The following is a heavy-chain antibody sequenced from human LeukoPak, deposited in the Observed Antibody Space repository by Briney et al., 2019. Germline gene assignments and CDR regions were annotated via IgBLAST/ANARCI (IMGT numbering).Heavy chain of an antibody. J-gene: IGHJ4*02. D-gene: IGHD3-10*01. CDR3: ARDRGFGADDS. CDR2: IHKDGSAK. CDR1: GFTFSGYW. Sequence: QPGGSLRLSCGASGFTFSGYWMSWVRQAPGKGLEWVANIHKDGSAKRYVDSVKGRFTISRDNAKGSLYLQMNSLRVEDTAVYYCARDRGFGADDSWGQGSLVTVSS. V-gene: IGHV3-7*01.